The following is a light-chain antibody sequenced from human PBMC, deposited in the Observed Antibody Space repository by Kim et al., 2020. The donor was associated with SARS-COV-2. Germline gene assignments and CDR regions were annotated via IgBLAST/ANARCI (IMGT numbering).Light chain of an antibody. J-gene: IGKJ2*03. CDR2: KAS. Sequence: ASVGDRVTTTCRASQRISSWLAWYQQKPGKAPKLLIYKASSLESGVPSRFSGSGSGTEFTLTISSLQPDDFATYYCQQYNSYSPYSFGQGTKLEIK. V-gene: IGKV1-5*03. CDR1: QRISSW. CDR3: QQYNSYSPYS.